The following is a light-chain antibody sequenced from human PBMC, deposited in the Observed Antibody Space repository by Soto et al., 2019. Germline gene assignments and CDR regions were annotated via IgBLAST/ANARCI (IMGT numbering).Light chain of an antibody. CDR3: VTWDSRLRAGV. J-gene: IGLJ2*01. CDR1: DSNIGNNY. V-gene: IGLV1-51*02. Sequence: QSVLTQPPSVSAASGQKVTISCSGSDSNIGNNYVSWYQQLPGTAPKLLIYENNKRPSGVPDRFSGSKSGTSATLGITGLQTGDDADYYCVTWDSRLRAGVFGGGTKLTVL. CDR2: ENN.